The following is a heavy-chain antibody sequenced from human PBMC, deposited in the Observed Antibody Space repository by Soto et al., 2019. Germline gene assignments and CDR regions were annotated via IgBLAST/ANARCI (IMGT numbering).Heavy chain of an antibody. J-gene: IGHJ6*02. V-gene: IGHV4-34*01. CDR1: GGSFSGYY. D-gene: IGHD3-10*01. Sequence: PSEALSLTCAVYGGSFSGYYWSWIRQPPGKGLEWIGEINHSGSTNYNPSLKSRVTISVDTSKNQFSLKLSSVTAADTAVYYCARISVYGSGSYYNGWIYYYYGMDVWGQGTTVTVS. CDR3: ARISVYGSGSYYNGWIYYYYGMDV. CDR2: INHSGST.